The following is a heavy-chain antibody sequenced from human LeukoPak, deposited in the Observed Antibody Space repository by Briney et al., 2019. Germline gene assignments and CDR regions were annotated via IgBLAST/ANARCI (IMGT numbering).Heavy chain of an antibody. D-gene: IGHD3-22*01. V-gene: IGHV3-9*01. J-gene: IGHJ3*02. CDR3: AKDRGDSSGYSDAFDI. CDR1: GFTFDDYA. Sequence: PGVSLRLSCAASGFTFDDYAMHRVRQAPGKGLEWVSGISWNSGSIGYADSVKGRFTISRDNAKNSLYLQMNSLRAEDTALYYCAKDRGDSSGYSDAFDIWGQGTMVTVSA. CDR2: ISWNSGSI.